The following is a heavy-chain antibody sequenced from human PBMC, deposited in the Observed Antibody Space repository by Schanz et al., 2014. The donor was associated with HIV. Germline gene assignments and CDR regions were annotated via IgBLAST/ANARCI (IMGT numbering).Heavy chain of an antibody. D-gene: IGHD5-18*01. CDR3: VKAYSSGFSGAGS. CDR1: GFTFSSYA. V-gene: IGHV3-23*04. CDR2: ISGSDGAT. Sequence: VQLVESGGGLVQPGGSLRLSCAASGFTFSSYAMTWVRQAPGKGPDWVSTISGSDGATYYADSVKGRFTISRDNSRNALYLHMNSLRADDTAIYYCVKAYSSGFSGAGSWGQGALVTVSS. J-gene: IGHJ5*02.